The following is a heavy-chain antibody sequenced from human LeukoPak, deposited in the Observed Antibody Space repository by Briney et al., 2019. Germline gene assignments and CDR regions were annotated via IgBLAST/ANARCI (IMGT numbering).Heavy chain of an antibody. CDR1: GFTFNNYA. D-gene: IGHD6-6*01. CDR3: ARDQYISEGPADY. CDR2: ISASGGST. V-gene: IGHV3-23*01. Sequence: PGGSLRLSCAASGFTFNNYAMSWVRQVPGKGLEWVSGISASGGSTSYADSVKGRFTISRDNSKNTLYLQMNSLRAEDTAVYYCARDQYISEGPADYWGQGTLVTVSS. J-gene: IGHJ4*02.